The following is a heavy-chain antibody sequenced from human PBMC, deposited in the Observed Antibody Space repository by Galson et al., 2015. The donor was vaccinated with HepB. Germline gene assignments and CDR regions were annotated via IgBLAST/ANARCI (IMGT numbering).Heavy chain of an antibody. V-gene: IGHV3-74*01. CDR3: VRGAPFDY. D-gene: IGHD3-16*01. CDR2: INSDGSSE. CDR1: GFTFSSYW. J-gene: IGHJ4*02. Sequence: SLRLSCAASGFTFSSYWMHRVRQAPGKGRVWVSRINSDGSSESYADSVKGRFTISRDNAKNTLYLEMNSLRAEDTAVYYCVRGAPFDYWGQGILVTVSS.